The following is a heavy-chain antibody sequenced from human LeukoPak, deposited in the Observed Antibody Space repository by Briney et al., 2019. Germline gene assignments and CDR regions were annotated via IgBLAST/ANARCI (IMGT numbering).Heavy chain of an antibody. CDR2: IRFTGSYI. V-gene: IGHV3-21*01. CDR1: GFTFTSYS. D-gene: IGHD1-14*01. Sequence: GGSLRLSCAASGFTFTSYSMNWVRQAPGRGLEWVSSIRFTGSYIYYADSVEGRFTISRDNAKNSLYLQMNSLRDEDTAVYYCARDLRNYYGMDVWGQGTTVTVS. CDR3: ARDLRNYYGMDV. J-gene: IGHJ6*02.